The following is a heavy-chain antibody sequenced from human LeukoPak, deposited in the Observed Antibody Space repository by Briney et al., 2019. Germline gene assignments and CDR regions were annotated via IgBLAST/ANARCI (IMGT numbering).Heavy chain of an antibody. CDR2: IYYSGSTYYSGST. D-gene: IGHD5-12*01. J-gene: IGHJ3*02. CDR1: GGSISSGGYS. CDR3: ARGGAGGYDPDAFDI. V-gene: IGHV4-30-4*07. Sequence: SQTLSLACAVSGGSISSGGYSWSWIRQPPGKGLEWIGYIYYSGSTYYSGSTHYKLSLKSRATISVDTSKNQFSLKLSSVTAADTAVYYCARGGAGGYDPDAFDIWGQGTMVTVSS.